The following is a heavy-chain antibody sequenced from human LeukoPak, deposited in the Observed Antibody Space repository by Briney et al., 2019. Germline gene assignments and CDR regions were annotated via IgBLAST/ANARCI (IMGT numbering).Heavy chain of an antibody. Sequence: SQTLSLTCAISGDSVSSNSAARNWIRQSPSRGLEWLGRTFYRSKWYNDYAVSVKSRITINPDTSKNQFSLQLNSVTPEDTAVYYCARETSFRYYDFWSGWDYWGQGTLVTVSS. CDR3: ARETSFRYYDFWSGWDY. V-gene: IGHV6-1*01. CDR1: GDSVSSNSAA. J-gene: IGHJ4*02. D-gene: IGHD3-3*01. CDR2: TFYRSKWYN.